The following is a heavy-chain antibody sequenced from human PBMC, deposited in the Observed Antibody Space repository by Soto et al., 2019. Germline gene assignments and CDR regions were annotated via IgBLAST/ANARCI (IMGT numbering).Heavy chain of an antibody. Sequence: SETLSLTCTVSGGSISSYYWSWIRQPPGKGLEWIGYIYYSGSTNYNPSLKSRVTISVDTSKNQFSLKLSSVTAADTAVYYCARGPHYYGPLYYYYYGMDVWGQGTTVTVSS. D-gene: IGHD3-10*01. CDR2: IYYSGST. CDR1: GGSISSYY. CDR3: ARGPHYYGPLYYYYYGMDV. J-gene: IGHJ6*02. V-gene: IGHV4-59*01.